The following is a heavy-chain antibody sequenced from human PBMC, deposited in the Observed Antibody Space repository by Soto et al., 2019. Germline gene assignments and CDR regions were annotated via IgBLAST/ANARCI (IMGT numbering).Heavy chain of an antibody. CDR2: IIPIFGTA. CDR1: GGTFSSYA. CDR3: ARGVLEGGLQLWFDP. V-gene: IGHV1-69*13. J-gene: IGHJ5*02. D-gene: IGHD5-12*01. Sequence: SVKVSCKASGGTFSSYAISWVRQAPGQGLEWMGGIIPIFGTANYAQKFQGRVTITADESTSTAYMELSSLRSEDTAVYYCARGVLEGGLQLWFDPWGQGTLVTVSS.